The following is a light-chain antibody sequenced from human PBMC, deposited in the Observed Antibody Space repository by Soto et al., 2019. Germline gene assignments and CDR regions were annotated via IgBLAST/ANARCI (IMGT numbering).Light chain of an antibody. CDR2: DVN. Sequence: QSTLTQPRSVSGSPGQSVTISCTGTSSVVGGYNYVSWYQQHPDKAPKLMIYDVNKRPSGIPDRFSGSKSGNTASLTISGLQADDEADYYCCSYAGTYTYVFGTGTKVTVL. CDR3: CSYAGTYTYV. CDR1: SSVVGGYNY. J-gene: IGLJ1*01. V-gene: IGLV2-11*01.